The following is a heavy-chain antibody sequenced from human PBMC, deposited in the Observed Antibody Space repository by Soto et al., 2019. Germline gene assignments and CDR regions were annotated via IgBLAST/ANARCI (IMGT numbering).Heavy chain of an antibody. Sequence: QVQLVESGGGVVQPGRSLSLSCAASGFTFSSYAMHWVRQAPGKGLEWVAVISYDGSNKYYADSVKGRFTISRDNSKNTLYLQMNSLRAEDTAVYYCARDAQGVVNNYFDYWGQGTLVTVSS. D-gene: IGHD3-3*01. V-gene: IGHV3-30-3*01. CDR2: ISYDGSNK. CDR1: GFTFSSYA. J-gene: IGHJ4*02. CDR3: ARDAQGVVNNYFDY.